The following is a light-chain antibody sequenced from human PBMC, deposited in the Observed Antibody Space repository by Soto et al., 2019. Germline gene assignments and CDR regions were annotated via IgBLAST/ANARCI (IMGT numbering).Light chain of an antibody. Sequence: DIQMTQSPCSLSASGRGRGTITCQASQDINNYLNWYQHKPGQAPRLLIYDASNLETGVPSRFSGSGSGTHVTFTTSSLQPEDIATYYCHQYDNLPLPFAGGTKVDI. CDR2: DAS. J-gene: IGKJ4*01. CDR3: HQYDNLPLP. V-gene: IGKV1-33*01. CDR1: QDINNY.